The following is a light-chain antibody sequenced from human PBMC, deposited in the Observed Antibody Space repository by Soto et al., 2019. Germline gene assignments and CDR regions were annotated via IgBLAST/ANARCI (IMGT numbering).Light chain of an antibody. J-gene: IGLJ2*01. Sequence: QSVLTQPLSVSGAPGQRVTISCTGSSSNIGAGYDVHWYQQLPGTAPKLLIYGNSNRPSGVPDRFSGSKSGTSASLAITGLQAEDEADYYCQSYESSLSGVVFGGGTQLTVL. V-gene: IGLV1-40*01. CDR3: QSYESSLSGVV. CDR1: SSNIGAGYD. CDR2: GNS.